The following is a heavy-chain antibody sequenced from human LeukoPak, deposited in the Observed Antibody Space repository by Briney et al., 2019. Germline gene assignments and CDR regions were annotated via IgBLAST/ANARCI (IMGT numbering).Heavy chain of an antibody. J-gene: IGHJ3*02. V-gene: IGHV4-39*01. CDR2: IYYSGST. CDR3: ARLHIVVVPAAIASGAFDI. CDR1: GGSISSSSYY. D-gene: IGHD2-2*01. Sequence: SETLSLTCTVSGGSISSSSYYWGWIRQPPGKGLEWIGSIYYSGSTYYNPSLKSRVTISVDTSKNQFSLKLSSVTAADTAVYYCARLHIVVVPAAIASGAFDIWGQGTMVTVSS.